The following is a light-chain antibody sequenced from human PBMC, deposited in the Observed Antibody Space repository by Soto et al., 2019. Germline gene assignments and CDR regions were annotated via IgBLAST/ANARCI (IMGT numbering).Light chain of an antibody. V-gene: IGKV1-39*01. J-gene: IGKJ5*01. CDR1: QSISGY. CDR2: ATS. Sequence: DIHMTQPPSSLAASVGDRVTITCRASQSISGYLNWYQQKPGKAPRLLIYATSNLQSGVPSRFSGSGSGTDFTLTISSLQPEDFATYYCQQSYSTPSITFGQGTRLETK. CDR3: QQSYSTPSIT.